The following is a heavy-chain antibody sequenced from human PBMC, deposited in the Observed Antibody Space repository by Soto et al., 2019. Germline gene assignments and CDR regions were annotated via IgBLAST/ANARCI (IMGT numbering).Heavy chain of an antibody. CDR2: ISWNSGSI. V-gene: IGHV3-9*01. CDR3: AKDSSFGVVTYYFEY. D-gene: IGHD3-3*01. CDR1: GFTFDDYA. Sequence: EVQLVESGGGLVQPGRSLRLSCAASGFTFDDYAMHWVRQAPGKGLEWVSGISWNSGSIGYADSVKGRFTISRDNAKNSLYLQMNRLRAEDTALYYCAKDSSFGVVTYYFEYWGQGTLVTVSS. J-gene: IGHJ4*02.